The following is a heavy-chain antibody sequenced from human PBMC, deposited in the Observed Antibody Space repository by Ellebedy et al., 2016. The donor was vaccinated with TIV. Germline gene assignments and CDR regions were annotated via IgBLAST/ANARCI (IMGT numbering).Heavy chain of an antibody. V-gene: IGHV3-23*01. CDR2: IRGSGGNI. Sequence: GGSPRLSXEASGFTFSSYAMTWVRQAPGKGLEWVSGIRGSGGNIYYADSVKGRFIISRDNSKNTVHLQMNGLRAEDTAVYYCAKASESDYYYYYYMDVWGKGTTVTVSS. CDR3: AKASESDYYYYYYMDV. J-gene: IGHJ6*03. CDR1: GFTFSSYA.